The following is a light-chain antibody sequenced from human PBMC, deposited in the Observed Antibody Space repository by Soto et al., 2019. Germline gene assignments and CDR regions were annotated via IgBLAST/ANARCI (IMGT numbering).Light chain of an antibody. CDR1: ESVRGY. V-gene: IGKV3-11*01. CDR3: QQRYNWPPLT. J-gene: IGKJ4*01. CDR2: DAY. Sequence: EVVLTQSPATLSLSPGERATLSCRASESVRGYLAWFQQKPGQAPRLLIYDAYNTGTGVPARFSGSGSGTDYTLTISSLEPEDFAVSYCQQRYNWPPLTFGGGTKVEIK.